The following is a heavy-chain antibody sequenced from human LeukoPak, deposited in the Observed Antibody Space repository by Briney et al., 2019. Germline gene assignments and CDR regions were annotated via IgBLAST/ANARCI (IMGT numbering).Heavy chain of an antibody. CDR3: AAPNPIPCGGDCYADTTEYFQH. CDR2: IYYSGST. V-gene: IGHV4-59*01. CDR1: GGSISSYY. Sequence: PSETLSLTCTVSGGSISSYYWSWIRQPPGKGLEWIGYIYYSGSTNYNPSLKSRVTISVDTSKNQFSLKLSSVTAADTAVYYCAAPNPIPCGGDCYADTTEYFQHWGQGTLVTVSS. D-gene: IGHD2-21*02. J-gene: IGHJ1*01.